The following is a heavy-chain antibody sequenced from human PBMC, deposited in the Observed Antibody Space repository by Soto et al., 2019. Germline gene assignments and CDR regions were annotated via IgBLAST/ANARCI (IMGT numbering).Heavy chain of an antibody. D-gene: IGHD6-19*01. CDR3: ARHIEIAVAGTVVDY. CDR2: IYYSGST. Sequence: QLQLQESGPGLVKPSETLSLTGTVSGGSISSSSYYWGWIRQPPGKGLEWIGSIYYSGSTYYNPSLKSRVTISVDTSKNQFSLKLSSVTAADTAVYYCARHIEIAVAGTVVDYWGQGTLVTVSS. CDR1: GGSISSSSYY. V-gene: IGHV4-39*01. J-gene: IGHJ4*02.